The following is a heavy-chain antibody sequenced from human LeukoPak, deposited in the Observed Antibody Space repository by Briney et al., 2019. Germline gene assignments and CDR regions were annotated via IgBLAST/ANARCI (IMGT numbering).Heavy chain of an antibody. CDR2: ISNSGHNV. D-gene: IGHD5-18*01. J-gene: IGHJ4*02. CDR3: ARDQGKYSHGQLDY. CDR1: GFTFSSYE. Sequence: GGSLRLSCAASGFTFSSYEMTWVRQAPGKDLEYISYISNSGHNVYYADSVKGRFTISRDNAKSSLYLQVDSLRAEDTAVYYCARDQGKYSHGQLDYWGQGILVTVSA. V-gene: IGHV3-48*03.